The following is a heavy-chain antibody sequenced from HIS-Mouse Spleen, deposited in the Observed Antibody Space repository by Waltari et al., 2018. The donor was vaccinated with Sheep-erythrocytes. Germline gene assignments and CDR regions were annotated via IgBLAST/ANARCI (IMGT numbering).Heavy chain of an antibody. Sequence: QVTLKESGPVLVKPTETLTLTCTVSGFSLSNARMGVSWIRQPPGKALEWLAHIFSNDEKPYSTALKGRLTISKDTSKSQVVLTMTNMDPVDTATYYCARITSYYDFWSTYNKDYFDYWGQGTLVTVSS. J-gene: IGHJ4*02. CDR2: IFSNDEK. CDR3: ARITSYYDFWSTYNKDYFDY. D-gene: IGHD3-3*01. V-gene: IGHV2-26*01. CDR1: GFSLSNARMG.